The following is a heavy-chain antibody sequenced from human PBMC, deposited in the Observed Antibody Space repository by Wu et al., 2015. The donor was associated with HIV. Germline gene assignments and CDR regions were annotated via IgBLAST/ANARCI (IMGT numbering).Heavy chain of an antibody. CDR2: IIPIFGTA. Sequence: QVQLVQSGAEVKKPGSSVKVSCKASGGTFSSYAISWVRQAPGQGLEWMGGIIPIFGTANYAQKFQGRVTITADESTSTAYMELSSLRSEDTAVYYCATGPGRGGGVVAEGDVSYYYVHGRRGAKGT. CDR3: ATGPGRGGGVVAEGDVSYYYVHGRR. CDR1: GGTFSSYA. D-gene: IGHD3-16*01. V-gene: IGHV1-69*12. J-gene: IGHJ6*03.